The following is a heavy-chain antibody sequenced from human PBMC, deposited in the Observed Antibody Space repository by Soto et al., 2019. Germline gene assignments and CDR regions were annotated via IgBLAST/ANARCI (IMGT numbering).Heavy chain of an antibody. Sequence: ASVKVPCKASGYTFTSYAMHWVRQAPGQRLEWMGWINAGNGNTKYSQKFQGRVTITRDTSASTAYMELSSLRSEDTAVYYCARGGGGSGSYYRYYDDGIDVWGQGTLVTVSS. CDR1: GYTFTSYA. D-gene: IGHD3-10*01. J-gene: IGHJ6*02. CDR2: INAGNGNT. CDR3: ARGGGGSGSYYRYYDDGIDV. V-gene: IGHV1-3*01.